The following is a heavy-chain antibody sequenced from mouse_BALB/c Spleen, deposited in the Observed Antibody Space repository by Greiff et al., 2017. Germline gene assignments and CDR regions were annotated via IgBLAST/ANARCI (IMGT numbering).Heavy chain of an antibody. Sequence: DVKLQESGGGLVKPGGSLKLSCAASGFTFSSYAMSWVRQTPEKRLEWVASISSGGSTYYPDSVKGRFTISRDNARNILYLQMSSLRSEDTAMYYCARGITTVVATDYWGQGTTLTVSS. CDR2: ISSGGST. V-gene: IGHV5-6-5*01. D-gene: IGHD1-1*01. CDR1: GFTFSSYA. CDR3: ARGITTVVATDY. J-gene: IGHJ2*01.